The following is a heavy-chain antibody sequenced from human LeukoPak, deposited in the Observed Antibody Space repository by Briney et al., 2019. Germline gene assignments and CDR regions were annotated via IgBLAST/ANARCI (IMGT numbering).Heavy chain of an antibody. J-gene: IGHJ4*02. V-gene: IGHV3-15*01. CDR1: GFTFSIEW. Sequence: PGGSLRLSCAASGFTFSIEWMSWVRQAPGKGLEWVGRIKSKTDGGTTDYAAPVKGRFTISRDDSKNTLYLQMNSLKTEDTAVYYCTTDDSSGWYDYWGQGTLVTVSS. CDR2: IKSKTDGGTT. CDR3: TTDDSSGWYDY. D-gene: IGHD3-22*01.